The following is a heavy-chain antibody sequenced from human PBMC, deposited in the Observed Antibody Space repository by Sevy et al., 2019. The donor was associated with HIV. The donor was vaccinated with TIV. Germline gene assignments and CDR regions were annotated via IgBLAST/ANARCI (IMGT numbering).Heavy chain of an antibody. CDR3: AYSDTAMAFPDD. Sequence: GGSLRLSCAASGFTFSDYYMSWIRQAPGKGLEWVSYISSSSSYTHYADSVKGRFTISRDNAKNSLYLQMNSLRAEDTSLYYCAYSDTAMAFPDDWGQGTLVTVSS. V-gene: IGHV3-11*06. D-gene: IGHD5-18*01. CDR1: GFTFSDYY. J-gene: IGHJ4*02. CDR2: ISSSSSYT.